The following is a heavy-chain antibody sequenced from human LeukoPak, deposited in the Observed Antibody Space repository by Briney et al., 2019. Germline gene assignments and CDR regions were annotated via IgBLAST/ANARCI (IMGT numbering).Heavy chain of an antibody. V-gene: IGHV4-34*01. D-gene: IGHD5-12*01. J-gene: IGHJ6*03. CDR2: INHSGST. Sequence: TASETLSLTCAVYGGSFSGYYWSWIRQPPGKGLEWIGEINHSGSTNYNPSLKSRVTISVDTSKNQFSLKLSSVTAADTAVYYCARGLSIRTYMDAWGKGTTVTVSS. CDR3: ARGLSIRTYMDA. CDR1: GGSFSGYY.